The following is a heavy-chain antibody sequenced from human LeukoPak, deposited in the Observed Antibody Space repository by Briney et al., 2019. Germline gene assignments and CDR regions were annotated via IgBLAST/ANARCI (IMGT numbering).Heavy chain of an antibody. CDR3: AKDAQRGFDYSNSLEY. V-gene: IGHV3-33*06. CDR2: IWADGSNQ. D-gene: IGHD4-11*01. CDR1: KFTFSHYG. J-gene: IGHJ4*02. Sequence: GGSLRLSCAASKFTFSHYGMHWVRQAPGKGLQWVAVIWADGSNQYYADSVKGRFTISRDNSNNMVYLQMNSLRADDTGVYYCAKDAQRGFDYSNSLEYWGQGALVTVSS.